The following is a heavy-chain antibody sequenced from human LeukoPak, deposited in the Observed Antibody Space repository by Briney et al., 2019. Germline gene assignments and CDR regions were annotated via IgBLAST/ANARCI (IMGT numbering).Heavy chain of an antibody. Sequence: ASVKVSCKASGYTFTSYGISWVRQAPGQGLEWMGWISAYNGNTNCAQKLQGRVTMTTDTSTSTAYMELRSLRSDDTAVYYCASPKNYYDSSGYLVTDAFVWGQGTMVTVSS. J-gene: IGHJ3*01. CDR2: ISAYNGNT. CDR3: ASPKNYYDSSGYLVTDAFV. CDR1: GYTFTSYG. V-gene: IGHV1-18*01. D-gene: IGHD3-22*01.